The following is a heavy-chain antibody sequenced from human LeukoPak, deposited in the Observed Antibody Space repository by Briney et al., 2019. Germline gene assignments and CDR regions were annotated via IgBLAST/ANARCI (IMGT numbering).Heavy chain of an antibody. J-gene: IGHJ4*02. V-gene: IGHV3-74*01. CDR1: GFTFSSYW. CDR3: AKAADYGDYGLFDY. Sequence: GGSLRLSCAASGFTFSSYWMHWVRQAPGKGVVWVSRINSDGSSISYADSVKGRFTISRDNAKNTLYLQMNSLRAEDTAVYYCAKAADYGDYGLFDYWGQGTLVTVSS. D-gene: IGHD4-17*01. CDR2: INSDGSSI.